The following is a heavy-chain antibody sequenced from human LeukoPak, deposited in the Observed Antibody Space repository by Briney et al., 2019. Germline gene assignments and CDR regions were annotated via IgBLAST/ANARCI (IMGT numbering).Heavy chain of an antibody. CDR3: AREGGYSYGYPYYFDY. V-gene: IGHV3-30*02. Sequence: GGSLRLSCGASGFTFSNYGMLWVRQAPGKGLDWVAFIRYDGNNKLYADSVKGRFTISRDNSKNTLYLQMNSLRAEDTALYYCAREGGYSYGYPYYFDYWGQGTLVTVSS. D-gene: IGHD5-18*01. J-gene: IGHJ4*02. CDR2: IRYDGNNK. CDR1: GFTFSNYG.